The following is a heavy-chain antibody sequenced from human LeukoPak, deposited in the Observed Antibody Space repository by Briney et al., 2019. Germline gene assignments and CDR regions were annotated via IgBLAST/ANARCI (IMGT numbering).Heavy chain of an antibody. Sequence: GGSLRLSCAASGFIFSNYAMNWVRQAPGRELEGVSSISASSNDIYYADSVKGRITISRDNAKNSLYLQINSLRAEDTAIYYCARRGYYDSSGYDYWGQGTLVTVSS. V-gene: IGHV3-21*01. J-gene: IGHJ4*02. D-gene: IGHD3-22*01. CDR3: ARRGYYDSSGYDY. CDR1: GFIFSNYA. CDR2: ISASSNDI.